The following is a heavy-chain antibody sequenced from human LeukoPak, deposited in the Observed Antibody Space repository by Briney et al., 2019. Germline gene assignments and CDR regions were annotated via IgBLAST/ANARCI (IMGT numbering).Heavy chain of an antibody. J-gene: IGHJ4*02. D-gene: IGHD5-18*01. CDR1: GFTVSSNY. CDR3: AKEGYSYLFDY. V-gene: IGHV3-53*01. Sequence: GGSRRLSCAASGFTVSSNYMSWVRQAPGKGLEWVSVIYSGGSTYYADSVKGRFTISRDNSKNTLYLQMNSLRAEDTAVYYCAKEGYSYLFDYWGQGTLVTVSS. CDR2: IYSGGST.